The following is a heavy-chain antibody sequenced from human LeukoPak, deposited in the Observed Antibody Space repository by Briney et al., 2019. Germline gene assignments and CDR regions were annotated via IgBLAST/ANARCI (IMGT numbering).Heavy chain of an antibody. CDR1: GFTFSSYG. Sequence: GGSLRLSCAASGFTFSSYGMHWVRQAPGKGLEWVAVIWYDGSNKYYADSVKGRFTISRDNSKNTLYLQMNSLRAEDTAVYYCAREVSEQLAPDYWGQGTLVTVSS. J-gene: IGHJ4*02. CDR3: AREVSEQLAPDY. V-gene: IGHV3-33*01. CDR2: IWYDGSNK. D-gene: IGHD6-13*01.